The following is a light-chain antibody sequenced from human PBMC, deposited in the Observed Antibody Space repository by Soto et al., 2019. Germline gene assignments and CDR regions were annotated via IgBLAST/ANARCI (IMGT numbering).Light chain of an antibody. CDR2: AAS. J-gene: IGKJ5*01. CDR1: QDISSW. V-gene: IGKV1D-12*01. CDR3: QQANSFPPK. Sequence: DVQMTQSPSSVSASIGDRVTITCRATQDISSWLAWYQRKPGKAPKLLIYAASSLQSGVPSRFSGRGSGTDFALTISSLQPEDFATYYCQQANSFPPKFGQGTRLEIK.